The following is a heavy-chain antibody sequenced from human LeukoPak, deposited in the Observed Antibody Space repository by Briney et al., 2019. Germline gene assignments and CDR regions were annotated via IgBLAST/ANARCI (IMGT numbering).Heavy chain of an antibody. Sequence: ASVKVSCKASGYTFTGYYVHWVRQAPGQGLEWMGWINPNSGVTNYAQNFQGRVTLTRDTSINTAYMELSTLRSDDTAVYYCARDPPTTTVVTGDYWGQGTLVTVSS. CDR3: ARDPPTTTVVTGDY. D-gene: IGHD4-23*01. J-gene: IGHJ4*02. CDR2: INPNSGVT. CDR1: GYTFTGYY. V-gene: IGHV1-2*02.